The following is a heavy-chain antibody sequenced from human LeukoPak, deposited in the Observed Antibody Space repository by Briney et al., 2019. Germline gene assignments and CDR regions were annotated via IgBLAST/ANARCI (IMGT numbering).Heavy chain of an antibody. CDR3: AREGYWTNNRNYVDY. V-gene: IGHV3-64*01. Sequence: PGGSLRLSCAASGFTISSYAMHWVRQAPGKGLECVSAISTNGGNTHNANSVNGRFTTSRDNSKNTFYRQMGSLRGEDMSVYYCAREGYWTNNRNYVDYWGQGTLVTVSS. CDR1: GFTISSYA. CDR2: ISTNGGNT. D-gene: IGHD1-14*01. J-gene: IGHJ4*02.